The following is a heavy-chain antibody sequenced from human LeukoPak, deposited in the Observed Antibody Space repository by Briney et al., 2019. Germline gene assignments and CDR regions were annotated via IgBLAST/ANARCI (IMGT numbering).Heavy chain of an antibody. J-gene: IGHJ3*02. D-gene: IGHD3-9*01. CDR2: ISYDGSNK. Sequence: GRSLRLSCAASGFTFSSYGMHWVRQAPGKGLEWVAVISYDGSNKYYADSVKGRFTISRDNSKNTLYLQMNSLRAEDTAVHYCAKELKILDWFSAFDIWGQGTMVTVSS. V-gene: IGHV3-30*18. CDR1: GFTFSSYG. CDR3: AKELKILDWFSAFDI.